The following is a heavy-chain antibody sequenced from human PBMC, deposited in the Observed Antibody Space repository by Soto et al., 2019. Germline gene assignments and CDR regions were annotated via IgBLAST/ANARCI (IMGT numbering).Heavy chain of an antibody. J-gene: IGHJ5*02. V-gene: IGHV1-69*12. CDR2: IIPIFGTA. Sequence: QVQLVQSGAEVKKPGSSVKVSCKASGGTFSSYAISWVRQAPGQGLEWMGGIIPIFGTANYAQKFQGRVTSTADESTSTAYMELSSLRSEDTAVYYCARTYYYGSGSYRGWFDPWGQGTLVTVSS. CDR1: GGTFSSYA. CDR3: ARTYYYGSGSYRGWFDP. D-gene: IGHD3-10*01.